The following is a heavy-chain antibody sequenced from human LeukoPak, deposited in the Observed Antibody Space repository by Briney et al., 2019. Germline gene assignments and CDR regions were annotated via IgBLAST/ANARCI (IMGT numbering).Heavy chain of an antibody. CDR3: ARYCSGGSCYGRYGMDV. CDR2: IYNSGNT. V-gene: IGHV4-31*11. Sequence: PSETLSLTCAVYGGSFSGYYWSWIRQHPGKGLEWIGYIYNSGNTYYNPSLKSRVTISVDTSKNQFSLKLSSVTAADTAVYYCARYCSGGSCYGRYGMDVWGQGTTVTVSS. CDR1: GGSFSGYY. J-gene: IGHJ6*02. D-gene: IGHD2-15*01.